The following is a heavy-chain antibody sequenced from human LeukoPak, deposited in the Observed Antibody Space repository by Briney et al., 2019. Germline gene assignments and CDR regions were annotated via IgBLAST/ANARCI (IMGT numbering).Heavy chain of an antibody. V-gene: IGHV4-34*01. Sequence: PSETLSLTCAVYGGSFSGYYWSWIRQPPGKGLEWIGEINHSGSTNYNPSPKSRVTISVDTSKNQFSLKLSSVTAADTAVYYCGRDLYYYDSSGGQGYWGQGTLVTVSS. CDR2: INHSGST. D-gene: IGHD3-22*01. J-gene: IGHJ4*02. CDR1: GGSFSGYY. CDR3: GRDLYYYDSSGGQGY.